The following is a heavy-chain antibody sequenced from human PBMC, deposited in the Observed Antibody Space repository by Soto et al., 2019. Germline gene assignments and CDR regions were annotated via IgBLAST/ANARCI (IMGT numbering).Heavy chain of an antibody. CDR3: ARGTTSLAF. D-gene: IGHD3-10*01. J-gene: IGHJ4*02. CDR2: INNSGST. Sequence: QVQLQEAGPGLVKPSQTLSLTCTVSGGSISSGGYYWNWIRQHPGKGLEWIGYINNSGSTFYNPSLKGRGTRSVGTSSNQFSLKVTSVTAADTAVYYCARGTTSLAFWGQGLLVTVSS. CDR1: GGSISSGGYY. V-gene: IGHV4-31*03.